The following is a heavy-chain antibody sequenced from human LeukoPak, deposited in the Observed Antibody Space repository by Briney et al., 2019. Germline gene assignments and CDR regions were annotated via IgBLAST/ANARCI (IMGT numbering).Heavy chain of an antibody. CDR3: ARVRYSDSSVLNRKRSYYFDY. V-gene: IGHV4-4*07. Sequence: PSETLSLTCTVSGGSISSYYWSWIRQPAGKRLYSIGHISTSGSNNYNPSLKSRVTMSADTSKNQFSMKMRSVTAADTAVYYCARVRYSDSSVLNRKRSYYFDYWGQGTLVTVSS. CDR2: ISTSGSN. J-gene: IGHJ4*02. CDR1: GGSISSYY. D-gene: IGHD3-22*01.